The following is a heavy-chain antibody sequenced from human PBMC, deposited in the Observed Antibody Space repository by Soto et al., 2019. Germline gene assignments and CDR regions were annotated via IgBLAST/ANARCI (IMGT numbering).Heavy chain of an antibody. CDR3: ARDRYQSSSLTGSPPIDY. Sequence: ASVKVSCKASGYTFTSYYMHWVRQAPGQGLEWMGIINPSGGSTSYAQKFQSRVTMTRDTSTSTVYMELSSLRSEDTAVYYCARDRYQSSSLTGSPPIDYWGQGTLVTVSS. CDR2: INPSGGST. CDR1: GYTFTSYY. V-gene: IGHV1-46*01. J-gene: IGHJ4*02. D-gene: IGHD6-6*01.